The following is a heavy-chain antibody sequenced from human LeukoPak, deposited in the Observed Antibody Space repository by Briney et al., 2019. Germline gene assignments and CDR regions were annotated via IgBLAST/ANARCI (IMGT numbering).Heavy chain of an antibody. V-gene: IGHV3-53*01. J-gene: IGHJ5*02. CDR2: IYSGGST. CDR1: GFTFSSYS. CDR3: ARILGS. Sequence: GGSLRLSCAASGFTFSSYSMNWVRQAPGKGLEWVSVIYSGGSTYYADSVKGRFTISRDNSKNTLYLQMNSLRAEDTAVYYCARILGSWGQGTLVTVSS. D-gene: IGHD2-15*01.